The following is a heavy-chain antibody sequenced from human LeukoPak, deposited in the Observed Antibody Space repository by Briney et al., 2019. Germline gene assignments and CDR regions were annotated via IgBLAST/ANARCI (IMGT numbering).Heavy chain of an antibody. CDR2: NSGST. Sequence: SETLSLTCTVSGGSISNSFYYWGWIRQPPGKGLEWIGSNSGSTYYNPSLKSRVTISVDTSKNQFSLKLSSVTAADTAVYYCARHGYGSGSYYRRVHNYYYYYMDVWGKGTTVTISS. J-gene: IGHJ6*03. CDR3: ARHGYGSGSYYRRVHNYYYYYMDV. V-gene: IGHV4-39*01. CDR1: GGSISNSFYY. D-gene: IGHD3-10*01.